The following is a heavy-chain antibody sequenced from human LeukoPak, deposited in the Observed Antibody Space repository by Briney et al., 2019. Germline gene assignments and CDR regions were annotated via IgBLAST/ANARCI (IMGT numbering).Heavy chain of an antibody. CDR3: ARQRFLEWYFDY. J-gene: IGHJ4*02. CDR1: GDSMNNYY. CDR2: IYYSGST. D-gene: IGHD3-3*01. Sequence: SETLSLTCIVSGDSMNNYYWSWIRQPPGKGLEWIGYIYYSGSTNYNPSLKSRVTISVDTSKNQFSLKLSSVTAADTAVYYCARQRFLEWYFDYWGQGTLVTVSS. V-gene: IGHV4-59*08.